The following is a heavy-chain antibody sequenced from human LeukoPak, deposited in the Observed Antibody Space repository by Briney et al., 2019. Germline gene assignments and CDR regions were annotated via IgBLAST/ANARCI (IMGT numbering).Heavy chain of an antibody. CDR2: IRGSGGST. D-gene: IGHD3-16*02. Sequence: GGSLRLSCAASGFTFSSYAMSWVRQAPGKGLEWVSAIRGSGGSTYYADSVKGRFTISRDNSKNTLYLQMNSLRAEDTAVYYCAKDPVRSGGVIVRSAPFDYWGQGTLVTFSS. CDR1: GFTFSSYA. CDR3: AKDPVRSGGVIVRSAPFDY. V-gene: IGHV3-23*01. J-gene: IGHJ4*02.